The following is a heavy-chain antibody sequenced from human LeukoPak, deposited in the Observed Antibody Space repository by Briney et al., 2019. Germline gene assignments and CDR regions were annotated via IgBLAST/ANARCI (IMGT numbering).Heavy chain of an antibody. CDR3: ARHRGATMGPSDD. D-gene: IGHD1-26*01. Sequence: SETLSLTCAVSGGSISSSNRWSWVRQPPGKGLEWIGEIYHGVNTNYNPSLKSRVTISVDKPENHFSLKLSSVTAADTAVYYCARHRGATMGPSDDWGQGTLVTVSS. CDR2: IYHGVNT. J-gene: IGHJ4*02. V-gene: IGHV4-4*02. CDR1: GGSISSSNR.